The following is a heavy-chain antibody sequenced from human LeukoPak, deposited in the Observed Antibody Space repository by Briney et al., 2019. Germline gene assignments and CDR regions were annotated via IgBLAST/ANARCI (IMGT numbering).Heavy chain of an antibody. Sequence: QTGGSLTLSCEDSGFTFRSYEMNWVRQAPGKGLEWIAYPSSSGSAFSYADSVKGRFTIARDNAKNSVYLEMNSLRADDTAVYYCARSARLMKGVVEVTALDDWGQGTLVTVSS. CDR1: GFTFRSYE. D-gene: IGHD3-3*01. CDR2: PSSSGSAF. J-gene: IGHJ4*02. V-gene: IGHV3-48*03. CDR3: ARSARLMKGVVEVTALDD.